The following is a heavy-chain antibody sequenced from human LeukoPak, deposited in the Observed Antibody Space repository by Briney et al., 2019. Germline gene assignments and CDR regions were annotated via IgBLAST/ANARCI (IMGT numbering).Heavy chain of an antibody. CDR3: ARGQSESGYFDY. J-gene: IGHJ4*02. CDR1: GFTFSSYA. D-gene: IGHD1-26*01. Sequence: PGGSLRLSCAASGFTFSSYAMHWVRQAPGKGLEWVAVISYDGSNKYYADSVKGRFTISRDNSKNTLYLQMNSLRAEDTAVYYCARGQSESGYFDYWGQGTLVTVSS. CDR2: ISYDGSNK. V-gene: IGHV3-30-3*01.